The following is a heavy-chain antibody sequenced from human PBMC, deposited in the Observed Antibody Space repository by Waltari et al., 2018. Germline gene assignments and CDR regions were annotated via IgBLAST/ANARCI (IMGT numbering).Heavy chain of an antibody. CDR1: GYTFSDYH. V-gene: IGHV1-2*02. J-gene: IGHJ4*02. CDR2: INPKNGYT. CDR3: AREPGPIVGAPDF. Sequence: QVQLVQSGTEVKKPGASVRVSCQASGYTFSDYHLHWVVQTPGQGFEWMGLINPKNGYTSYAKNVLARHTMTRDTSINTAYMDLSGLRSDDAAVFYCAREPGPIVGAPDFWGQGTLVTVSS. D-gene: IGHD1-26*01.